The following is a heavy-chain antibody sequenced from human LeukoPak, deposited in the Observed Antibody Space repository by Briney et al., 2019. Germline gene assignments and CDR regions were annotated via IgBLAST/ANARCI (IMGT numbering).Heavy chain of an antibody. Sequence: GGSLRLSCAATGFTFKDYGMHWVRQPPGKGLEWVSSINWNGGGTDYADSVKGRFTISRDNAKNSLYLQLSSLRPEDTTLYYCAKHMRATNTYSFFGLDVWGQGTTVTVSS. V-gene: IGHV3-9*01. CDR3: AKHMRATNTYSFFGLDV. CDR1: GFTFKDYG. J-gene: IGHJ6*02. CDR2: INWNGGGT. D-gene: IGHD1-26*01.